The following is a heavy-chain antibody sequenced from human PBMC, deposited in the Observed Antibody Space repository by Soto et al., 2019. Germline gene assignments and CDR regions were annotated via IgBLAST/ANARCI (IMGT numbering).Heavy chain of an antibody. D-gene: IGHD5-18*01. CDR3: ARRDTAMFYFDY. CDR2: IDPSDSYT. CDR1: GYSFTSYR. Sequence: GESLKISCKGSGYSFTSYRISWVRQMPGKGLEWMGRIDPSDSYTNYSPSFQGHVTIPADKSISTAYLQWSSLKASDTAMYYCARRDTAMFYFDYWGQGTLVTVSS. V-gene: IGHV5-10-1*01. J-gene: IGHJ4*02.